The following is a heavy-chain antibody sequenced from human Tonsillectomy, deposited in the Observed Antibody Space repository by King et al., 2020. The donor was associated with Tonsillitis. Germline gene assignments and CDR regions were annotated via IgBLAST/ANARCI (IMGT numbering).Heavy chain of an antibody. Sequence: QVQLVESGGGVVQPGRSLRLSCAASGFTFSNYGMHWVRQAPGKGLEWVALIAYDASYENYADSVKGRFAISRDNSKNTVYLEMNSLRVEDTSVYYCAKEGIALSDWYFDLWGRGTLVTVSS. CDR3: AKEGIALSDWYFDL. CDR2: IAYDASYE. J-gene: IGHJ2*01. D-gene: IGHD3-16*02. CDR1: GFTFSNYG. V-gene: IGHV3-30*18.